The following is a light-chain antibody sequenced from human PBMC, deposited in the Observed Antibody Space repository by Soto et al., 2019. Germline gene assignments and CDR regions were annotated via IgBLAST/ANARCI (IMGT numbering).Light chain of an antibody. CDR1: QSVTTY. Sequence: MVLKQCPDTLSLSNGERATLSCRASQSVTTYLAWYQQKPGQAPRLLIYDASNRATGIPARFSGSASVTDFTRTISSLEPEEFAGYYCQQRSTWPPLISFCQGTLLEI. CDR3: QQRSTWPPLIS. CDR2: DAS. J-gene: IGKJ5*01. V-gene: IGKV3-11*01.